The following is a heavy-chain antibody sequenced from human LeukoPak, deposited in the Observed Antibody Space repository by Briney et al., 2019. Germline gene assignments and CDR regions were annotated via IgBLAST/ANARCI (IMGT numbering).Heavy chain of an antibody. V-gene: IGHV3-23*01. D-gene: IGHD2-8*01. CDR3: PKDLRAYCTNGICYERRSLFDY. J-gene: IGHJ4*02. CDR2: ISASGGSS. Sequence: GGSLRLSCAASGFTFNNYAMSWVRQAPGKGLEWVSSISASGGSSNYADSVKGRFTISRDNPKNTLFLLMHSLRAEDTAFYYCPKDLRAYCTNGICYERRSLFDYWGQGTLVTVSS. CDR1: GFTFNNYA.